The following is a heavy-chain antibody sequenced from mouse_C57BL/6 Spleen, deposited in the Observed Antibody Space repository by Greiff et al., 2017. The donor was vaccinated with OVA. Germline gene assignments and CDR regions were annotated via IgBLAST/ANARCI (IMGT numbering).Heavy chain of an antibody. Sequence: EVQLQQSGAELVKPGASVKLSCTASGFNIKDYYMHWVKQRPEQGLEWIGRIDPEDGETKYAPKFQGKATITADTSSTTASLPLSLLTSEDTAVYYCARSEVTGTLDYWGQGTTVTVSA. CDR2: IDPEDGET. D-gene: IGHD4-1*01. V-gene: IGHV14-2*01. J-gene: IGHJ2*01. CDR1: GFNIKDYY. CDR3: ARSEVTGTLDY.